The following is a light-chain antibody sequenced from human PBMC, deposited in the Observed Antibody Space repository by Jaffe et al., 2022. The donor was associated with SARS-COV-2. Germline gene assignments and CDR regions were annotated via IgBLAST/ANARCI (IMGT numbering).Light chain of an antibody. Sequence: EIVLTQSPDTLSLSPGERATLSCRASHSVSTYLAWYQQKPGQAPRLLIYDASTRAAGTPARFSGSGSGTDFTLTISSLEAEDFALYYCQQRSTWPVTFGPGAKVDIK. CDR2: DAS. CDR1: HSVSTY. J-gene: IGKJ3*01. V-gene: IGKV3-11*01. CDR3: QQRSTWPVT.